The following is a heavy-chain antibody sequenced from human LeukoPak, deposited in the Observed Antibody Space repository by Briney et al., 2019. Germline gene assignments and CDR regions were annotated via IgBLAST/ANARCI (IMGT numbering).Heavy chain of an antibody. CDR1: GFTFSSYG. V-gene: IGHV3-33*01. D-gene: IGHD1-20*01. CDR3: ARGLYNWNPFDY. J-gene: IGHJ4*02. CDR2: IWYDGSNK. Sequence: GGSLRLSCAASGFTFSSYGMHWVRQARGKGLEWVAVIWYDGSNKYYADSVKGRFTISRDNSKNTLYLQMNSLRAEDTAVYYCARGLYNWNPFDYWGQGTLVTVSS.